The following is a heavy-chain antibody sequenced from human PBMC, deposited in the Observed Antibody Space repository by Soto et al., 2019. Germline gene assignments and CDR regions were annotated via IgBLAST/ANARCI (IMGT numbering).Heavy chain of an antibody. D-gene: IGHD2-2*01. CDR3: TRETLGYCSSTSCYNYYYYYMDV. Sequence: GGSLRLSCTASGFTFGDYAMSWFRQAPGKGLEWVGFIRSKAYGGTTEYAASVKGRFTISRDDSKSIAYLQMNSLKTEDTAVYYCTRETLGYCSSTSCYNYYYYYMDVWGKGTTVTVSS. CDR1: GFTFGDYA. CDR2: IRSKAYGGTT. V-gene: IGHV3-49*03. J-gene: IGHJ6*03.